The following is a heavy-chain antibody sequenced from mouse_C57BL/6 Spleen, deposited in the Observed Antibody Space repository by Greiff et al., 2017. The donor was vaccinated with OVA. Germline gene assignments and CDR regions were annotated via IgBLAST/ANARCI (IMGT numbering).Heavy chain of an antibody. CDR1: GYAFSSSW. D-gene: IGHD1-1*01. V-gene: IGHV1-82*01. J-gene: IGHJ2*01. CDR3: ARAVVATRYFDY. CDR2: IYPGDGDT. Sequence: QVQLKESGPELVKPGASVKISCKASGYAFSSSWMNWVKQRPGKGLEWIGRIYPGDGDTNYNGKFKGKATLTADKSSSQAYMQLSSLTSEDSAVYFCARAVVATRYFDYWGQGTTLTVSS.